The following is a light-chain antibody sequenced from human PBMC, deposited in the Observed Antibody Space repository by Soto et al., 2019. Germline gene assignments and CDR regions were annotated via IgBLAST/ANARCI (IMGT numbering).Light chain of an antibody. CDR1: QTVGRY. CDR3: QQYNSYS. J-gene: IGKJ1*01. Sequence: DIVLTQSPATLSLSPGDRVTLSCRASQTVGRYLSWYQHSPGQGPRLLVYDASNRATGVPARFSGSGSETAFTLTISSLQPDDFATYYCQQYNSYSFGQGTKVEIK. V-gene: IGKV3-11*01. CDR2: DAS.